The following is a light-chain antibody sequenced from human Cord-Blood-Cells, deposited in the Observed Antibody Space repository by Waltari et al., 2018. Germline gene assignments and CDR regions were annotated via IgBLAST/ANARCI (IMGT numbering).Light chain of an antibody. Sequence: AIRMTQSPSSLSASTGDRVTITCRASQGISSYLAWYQQKPGKAPKLLIYAAATLQSGVPSRFSGSGSGTDFTLTICCLQSEDFATYYCQQYYSYLLTFGGGTKVEIK. CDR2: AAA. J-gene: IGKJ4*01. CDR1: QGISSY. CDR3: QQYYSYLLT. V-gene: IGKV1-8*01.